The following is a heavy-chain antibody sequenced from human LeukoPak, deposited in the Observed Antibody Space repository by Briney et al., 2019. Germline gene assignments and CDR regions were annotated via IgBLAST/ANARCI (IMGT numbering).Heavy chain of an antibody. CDR2: ISGSGGST. D-gene: IGHD6-19*01. CDR1: GFTFSTYW. CDR3: AKPPSGWSDDDY. Sequence: PGGSLRLSCAASGFTFSTYWMHWVRQAPGKGLEWVSAISGSGGSTYYEDSVKGRFTISRDNSKDTLYLQMNSLRAEDTAVYYCAKPPSGWSDDDYWGQGTLVTVSS. V-gene: IGHV3-23*01. J-gene: IGHJ4*02.